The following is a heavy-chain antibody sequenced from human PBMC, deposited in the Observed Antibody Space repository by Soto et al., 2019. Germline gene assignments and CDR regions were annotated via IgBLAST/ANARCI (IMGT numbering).Heavy chain of an antibody. CDR1: GGLFSSYP. CDR2: IIPVFQTA. J-gene: IGHJ4*02. D-gene: IGHD3-22*01. Sequence: QEQLVQSGAEVKKPGSSVKVSCKASGGLFSSYPISWVRQDPGQGLEWMGGIIPVFQTAYYTQRFQGRVTITEDESTNTAYMELSSLRSEDTAIYDCARGGSGYTWFNDFWCEGTLVTFSS. V-gene: IGHV1-69*01. CDR3: ARGGSGYTWFNDF.